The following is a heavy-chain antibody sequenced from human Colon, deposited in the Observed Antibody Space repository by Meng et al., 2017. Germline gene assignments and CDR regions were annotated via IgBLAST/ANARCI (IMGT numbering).Heavy chain of an antibody. J-gene: IGHJ4*02. CDR3: ARGRGNQPLFDF. Sequence: QVRLVQPGAGVKKPGSSVNVSCKASGGTFSSFTISWVRQAPGQGLEWMGRIIPILGIANYAQKFQGRVTITADKSTSTAYMELSSLTFEDTAVYFCARGRGNQPLFDFWGQGTLVTVSS. CDR2: IIPILGIA. CDR1: GGTFSSFT. V-gene: IGHV1-69*04. D-gene: IGHD2/OR15-2a*01.